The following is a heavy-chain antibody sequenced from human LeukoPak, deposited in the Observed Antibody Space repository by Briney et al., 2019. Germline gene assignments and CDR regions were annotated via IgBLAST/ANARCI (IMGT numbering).Heavy chain of an antibody. CDR1: GFTFDDYA. V-gene: IGHV3-9*01. D-gene: IGHD6-19*01. Sequence: GRSLRLSCAASGFTFDDYAMHWVRQAPGKGLEWVSGISWNSGSIGYADSVKGRFTISRDNAKNSLYLQMNSLRAEDTALYCCAKASTYSSGWRLYFDYWGQGTLVTVSS. CDR2: ISWNSGSI. J-gene: IGHJ4*02. CDR3: AKASTYSSGWRLYFDY.